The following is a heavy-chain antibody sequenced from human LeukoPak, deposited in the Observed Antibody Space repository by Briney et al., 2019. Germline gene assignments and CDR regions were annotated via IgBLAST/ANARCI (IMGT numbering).Heavy chain of an antibody. CDR1: GYTFTSYY. Sequence: ASVKVSCKASGYTFTSYYMHWVRQAPGQGLEWMGIINPSGGSTSYAQKFQGRVTMTRDTSTSTVYMELSSLSSEDTAVYYCLLYDYVWGSYRLIDYWGQGTLVTVSS. D-gene: IGHD3-16*02. CDR2: INPSGGST. V-gene: IGHV1-46*01. CDR3: LLYDYVWGSYRLIDY. J-gene: IGHJ4*02.